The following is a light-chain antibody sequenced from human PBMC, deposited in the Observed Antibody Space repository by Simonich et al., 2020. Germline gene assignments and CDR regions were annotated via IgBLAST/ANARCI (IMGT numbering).Light chain of an antibody. CDR1: SSDVGGYNY. CDR3: SSYTSSSTLV. V-gene: IGLV2-14*01. Sequence: QSALTQPASVSGSPGQSITISCTGTSSDVGGYNYVSWYQQHPGKAPKLMIYDFSKRPSGVFNRFSGSKSGNTASLTISGLQAEDEADYYCSSYTSSSTLVFGGGTKLTVL. J-gene: IGLJ2*01. CDR2: DFS.